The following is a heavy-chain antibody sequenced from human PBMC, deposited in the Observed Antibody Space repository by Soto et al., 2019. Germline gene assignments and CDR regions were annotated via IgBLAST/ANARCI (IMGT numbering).Heavy chain of an antibody. Sequence: QVQLVQSGGEVRKPGASVKVSCKASGYTFTSHGISWVRQAPGQGLEWMGWISAYNGDTNYAQKLQGRVTATTDRSTSTAYMELRSLRSEDTAVYYCASMVRGSNIDYYHYMDVWGKGTTVTVSS. CDR2: ISAYNGDT. V-gene: IGHV1-18*01. CDR3: ASMVRGSNIDYYHYMDV. CDR1: GYTFTSHG. J-gene: IGHJ6*03. D-gene: IGHD3-10*01.